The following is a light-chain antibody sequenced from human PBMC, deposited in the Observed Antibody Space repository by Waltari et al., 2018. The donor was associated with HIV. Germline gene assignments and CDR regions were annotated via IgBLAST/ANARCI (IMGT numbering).Light chain of an antibody. CDR1: QSGLYSSNNKNY. Sequence: DIVMTQSPDSLAVSLGERATINCKSSQSGLYSSNNKNYLAWYQQKPGQPPKLLIYWASTRESGVPERFSGSGSGTDFTLTSSSLQAEDVAVYYCQQYYSTPTFGQGTKVEIK. J-gene: IGKJ1*01. CDR3: QQYYSTPT. CDR2: WAS. V-gene: IGKV4-1*01.